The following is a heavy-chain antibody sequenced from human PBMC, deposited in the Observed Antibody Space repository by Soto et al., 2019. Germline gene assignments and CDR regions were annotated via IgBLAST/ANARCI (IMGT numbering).Heavy chain of an antibody. CDR2: IKSIPDGGTA. Sequence: PGGSLRLSCAASGFTFSKTWMNWVRQAPGKGQEWVGRIKSIPDGGTADYTASLKGRFTISRDDSRDTLFLQMNSLRTEYTATYYCVRGRYGSEIHWGQWTTVSVAS. V-gene: IGHV3-15*07. CDR1: GFTFSKTW. CDR3: VRGRYGSEIH. D-gene: IGHD3-10*01. J-gene: IGHJ6*02.